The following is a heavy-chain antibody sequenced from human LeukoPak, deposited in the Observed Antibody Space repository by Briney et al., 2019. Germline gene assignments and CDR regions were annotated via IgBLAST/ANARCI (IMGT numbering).Heavy chain of an antibody. Sequence: SETLSLTCTVSGGSMSSNYWSWIRQPAGKGLEWIGRIYTSGSTTYNPSFNSRVTMSADPSKNQFSLKLTSVTAADTAVYYCVRDGVVGATRMDVWGKGTTVTVSS. D-gene: IGHD1-26*01. CDR1: GGSMSSNY. J-gene: IGHJ6*04. CDR3: VRDGVVGATRMDV. CDR2: IYTSGST. V-gene: IGHV4-4*07.